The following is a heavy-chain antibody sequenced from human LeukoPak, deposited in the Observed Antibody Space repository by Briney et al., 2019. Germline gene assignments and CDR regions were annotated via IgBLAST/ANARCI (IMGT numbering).Heavy chain of an antibody. CDR1: GYSFTSYW. CDR2: IYPGDSDT. J-gene: IGHJ6*03. D-gene: IGHD2-2*01. Sequence: GESLKISCKGSGYSFTSYWIGWVRQMPGKGLEWMGIIYPGDSDTRYSPSFQGQVTISADKSISTAYLQWSSLKASDTAMYYCARQRYCSSTSCPNYYMDVWGKGTTVTVSS. CDR3: ARQRYCSSTSCPNYYMDV. V-gene: IGHV5-51*01.